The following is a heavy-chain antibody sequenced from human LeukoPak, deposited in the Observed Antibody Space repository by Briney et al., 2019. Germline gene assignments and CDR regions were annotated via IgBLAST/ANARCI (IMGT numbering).Heavy chain of an antibody. CDR3: ARGLSYYDFWSGRLAPPADSLFDY. D-gene: IGHD3-3*01. CDR2: ISAYNGNT. Sequence: GASVKVSCKASGYTFTSYGISWVRQAPGQGLEWMGWISAYNGNTNYAQKLQGSVTMTTDTSTSTAYMELRSLRSDDTAVYYCARGLSYYDFWSGRLAPPADSLFDYWGQGTLVTVSS. J-gene: IGHJ4*02. V-gene: IGHV1-18*01. CDR1: GYTFTSYG.